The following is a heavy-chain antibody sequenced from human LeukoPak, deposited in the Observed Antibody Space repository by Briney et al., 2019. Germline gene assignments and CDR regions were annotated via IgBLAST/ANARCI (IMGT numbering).Heavy chain of an antibody. CDR2: TSFDGSNK. CDR1: GFTFSGYG. CDR3: ATERGVGAPNWFDP. V-gene: IGHV3-30*03. D-gene: IGHD1-26*01. Sequence: PGGSLRLSCAASGFTFSGYGMHWVRQAPGKGLEWVAVTSFDGSNKYYADSVQGRFTISRDNSKNTLYLQMNSLRAEDAAVYYCATERGVGAPNWFDPWGQGTPVTVSS. J-gene: IGHJ5*02.